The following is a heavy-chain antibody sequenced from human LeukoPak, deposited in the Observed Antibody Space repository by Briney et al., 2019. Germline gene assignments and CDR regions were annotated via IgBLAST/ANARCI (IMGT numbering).Heavy chain of an antibody. CDR1: GFTFSSYG. Sequence: GGSLRLSCAASGFTFSSYGVHWVRQAPGKGLEWVAVIWYDGSNKYYADSVKGRFTISRDNSKNTLYLQMNSLRAEDTAVYYCARDKVGVALDYWGQGTLVTVSS. CDR3: ARDKVGVALDY. V-gene: IGHV3-33*01. D-gene: IGHD3-3*01. J-gene: IGHJ4*02. CDR2: IWYDGSNK.